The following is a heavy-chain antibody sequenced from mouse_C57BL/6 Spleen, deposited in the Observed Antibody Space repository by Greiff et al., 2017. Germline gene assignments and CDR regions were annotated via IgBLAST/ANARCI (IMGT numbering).Heavy chain of an antibody. Sequence: VQLQESGAELARPGASVKLSCKASGYTFTSYGIRWVKQTTVQGLEWIGEIYPRSGNTYYNEKFKGKATLTADKSSSTAYIELRSLTSEDSAVYSGASYCSRWGFADWGQGTLVTVSA. CDR2: IYPRSGNT. CDR3: ASYCSRWGFAD. V-gene: IGHV1-81*01. D-gene: IGHD1-1*01. CDR1: GYTFTSYG. J-gene: IGHJ3*01.